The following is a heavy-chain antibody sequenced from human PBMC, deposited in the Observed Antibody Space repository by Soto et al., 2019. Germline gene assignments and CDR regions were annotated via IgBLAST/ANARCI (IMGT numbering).Heavy chain of an antibody. Sequence: GVLRLSCAASGFTFSSYAMHWVRQAPGKGLEWVAVISYDGSNKYYADSVKGRFTISRDNSKNTLYLQMNSLRAEDTAVYYCARASAAGTPYYYYGMDVWGQGTTVTVSS. J-gene: IGHJ6*02. V-gene: IGHV3-30-3*01. D-gene: IGHD6-13*01. CDR1: GFTFSSYA. CDR2: ISYDGSNK. CDR3: ARASAAGTPYYYYGMDV.